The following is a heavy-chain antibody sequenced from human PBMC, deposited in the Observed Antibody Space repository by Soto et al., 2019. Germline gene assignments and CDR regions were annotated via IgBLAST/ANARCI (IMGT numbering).Heavy chain of an antibody. CDR3: ARHEYYDSSGYYYEGPFDI. V-gene: IGHV4-30-4*01. CDR1: GGSISSGDYY. CDR2: IYYSGST. Sequence: TLSLTCTVSGGSISSGDYYWSWIRQPPGKGLEWIGYIYYSGSTYYNPSLKSRVTISVDTSKNQFSLKLSSVTAADTAVYYCARHEYYDSSGYYYEGPFDIWGQGTMVTVSS. J-gene: IGHJ3*02. D-gene: IGHD3-22*01.